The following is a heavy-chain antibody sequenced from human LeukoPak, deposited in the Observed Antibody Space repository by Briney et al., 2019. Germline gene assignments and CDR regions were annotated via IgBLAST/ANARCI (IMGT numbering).Heavy chain of an antibody. D-gene: IGHD6-19*01. Sequence: SETLSLTCTVSGDSVSSSSYYWSWIRQPAGKGLEWIGRIYTSGSTNYNPSLKSRVTMSVDTSKNQFSLKLSSVTAADTAVYYCASSSGWFDAFDIWGQGTMVTVSS. CDR3: ASSSGWFDAFDI. CDR2: IYTSGST. CDR1: GDSVSSSSYY. J-gene: IGHJ3*02. V-gene: IGHV4-61*02.